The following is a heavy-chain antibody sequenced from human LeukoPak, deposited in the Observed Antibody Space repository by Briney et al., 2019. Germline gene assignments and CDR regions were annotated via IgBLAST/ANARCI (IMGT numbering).Heavy chain of an antibody. CDR1: GFTFSSYA. D-gene: IGHD6-13*01. J-gene: IGHJ6*03. CDR2: ISYDGSNK. V-gene: IGHV3-30*04. Sequence: WGSLRLSGAASGFTFSSYAMHWVRQAPGKGLGWVAVISYDGSNKYYADSVKGRVTISRDNSKNTLYLQMNSLRAEDTAVYYCAKGRVSLRPHYYMDVWGKGTTVTISS. CDR3: AKGRVSLRPHYYMDV.